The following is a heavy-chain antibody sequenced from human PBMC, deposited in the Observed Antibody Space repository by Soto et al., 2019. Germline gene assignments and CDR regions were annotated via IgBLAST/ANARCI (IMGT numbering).Heavy chain of an antibody. J-gene: IGHJ4*02. V-gene: IGHV4-59*01. CDR3: ARDPSGSGPDPGYFDY. CDR1: GGSISSYY. CDR2: IYYSGST. Sequence: SETLSLTCTVSGGSISSYYWSWIRQPPGKGLEWIGYIYYSGSTNYNPPLKSRVTISVDTSKNQFSLKLGSVTAADTAVYYCARDPSGSGPDPGYFDYWGQGTLVTVSS.